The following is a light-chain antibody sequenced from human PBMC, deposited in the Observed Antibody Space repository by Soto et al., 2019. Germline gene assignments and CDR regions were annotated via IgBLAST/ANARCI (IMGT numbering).Light chain of an antibody. J-gene: IGKJ1*01. Sequence: DIQVTQSPSTLSATLGDRVTITCRASQSISNWLAWYQQKPGKAPKLLIYEASTLESGVPSTFSGSGSGPEFTLTISSLQPDDFATYYCQQYNNYPWTFGQGTKVDIK. CDR1: QSISNW. CDR2: EAS. CDR3: QQYNNYPWT. V-gene: IGKV1-5*03.